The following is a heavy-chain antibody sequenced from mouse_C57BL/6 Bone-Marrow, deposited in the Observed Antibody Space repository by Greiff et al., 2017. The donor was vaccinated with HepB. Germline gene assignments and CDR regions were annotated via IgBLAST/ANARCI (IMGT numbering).Heavy chain of an antibody. V-gene: IGHV5-17*01. CDR1: GFTFSDYG. CDR2: ISSGSSTI. Sequence: EVKLVESGGGLVKPGGSLKLSCAASGFTFSDYGMHWVRQAPEKGLEWFAYISSGSSTIYYADTVKGRFTISRDNAKNTLFLQMTSLGSEDTAMYYCAINLYAMDYWGQGTSVTVSS. CDR3: AINLYAMDY. J-gene: IGHJ4*01.